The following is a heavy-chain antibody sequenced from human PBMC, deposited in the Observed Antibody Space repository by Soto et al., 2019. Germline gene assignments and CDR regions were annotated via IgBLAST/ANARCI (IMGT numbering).Heavy chain of an antibody. Sequence: QVQLQESGPGLVKPSGTLSLTCAVSGGSISSSNWWSWVRQPPGKGLEWIGEIYHSGSTNYNPSLKIRVTIAVDKSKNQFSLKLSSVTAADTAVYYCASKATSLADYYGMDVWGQGTTVTVSS. CDR2: IYHSGST. V-gene: IGHV4-4*02. J-gene: IGHJ6*02. CDR3: ASKATSLADYYGMDV. D-gene: IGHD5-12*01. CDR1: GGSISSSNW.